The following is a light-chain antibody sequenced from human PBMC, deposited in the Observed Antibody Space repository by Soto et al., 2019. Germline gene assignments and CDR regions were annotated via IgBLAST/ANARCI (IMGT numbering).Light chain of an antibody. Sequence: QSALTQPPSASGSPGQSVTISCTGTSSDVGGYNCVSWYQQHPGKAPKLMIYEVSKRPSGVPDRFSGSKSGNTASLTVAGLQAEHEADYYCSSYAGSNIPVVFGGGTKVTVL. CDR2: EVS. CDR3: SSYAGSNIPVV. CDR1: SSDVGGYNC. J-gene: IGLJ2*01. V-gene: IGLV2-8*01.